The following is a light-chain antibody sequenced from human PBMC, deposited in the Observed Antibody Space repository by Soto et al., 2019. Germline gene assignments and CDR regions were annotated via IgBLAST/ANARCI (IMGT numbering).Light chain of an antibody. CDR1: SRDVGGHNY. Sequence: QSALTQPASVSGSPGQSITISCTGTSRDVGGHNYVSWYQQHPGKAPKLMIYDVSNRPSGVSNRFSGSKSGNTASLTISELQAEDEADYYCSSFTRSPSYVFGTGTKVTVL. J-gene: IGLJ1*01. CDR3: SSFTRSPSYV. CDR2: DVS. V-gene: IGLV2-14*01.